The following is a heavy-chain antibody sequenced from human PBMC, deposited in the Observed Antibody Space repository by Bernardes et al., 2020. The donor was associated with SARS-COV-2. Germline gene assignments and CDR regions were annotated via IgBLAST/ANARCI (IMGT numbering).Heavy chain of an antibody. V-gene: IGHV3-66*01. Sequence: GSLRLSCAASGFTVSSNYMSWVRQAPGKGLEWVSVIYSGGSTYYADSVKGRFTISRDNSKNTLYLQMNSLRAEDTAVYYCASPRGSDAFDIWGQGTMVTVSS. D-gene: IGHD3-16*01. CDR3: ASPRGSDAFDI. J-gene: IGHJ3*02. CDR2: IYSGGST. CDR1: GFTVSSNY.